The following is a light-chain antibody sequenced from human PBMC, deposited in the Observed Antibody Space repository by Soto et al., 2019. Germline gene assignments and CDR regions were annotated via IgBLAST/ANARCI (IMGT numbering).Light chain of an antibody. J-gene: IGLJ2*01. CDR3: QVWDSSTESVV. Sequence: SYELTQPLSVSVALGQTARITCGGNNIGSKNVRWYQQKPGQAPVLVIYRDSNRPSGIPERFSGSNSGNTATLTISRAQAGDEADYYCQVWDSSTESVVFGGGTQLTVL. V-gene: IGLV3-9*01. CDR1: NIGSKN. CDR2: RDS.